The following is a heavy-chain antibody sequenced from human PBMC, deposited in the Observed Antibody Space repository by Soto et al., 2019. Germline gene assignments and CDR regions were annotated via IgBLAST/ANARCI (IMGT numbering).Heavy chain of an antibody. CDR1: GFTFSSYG. CDR2: ISYDGSNK. Sequence: QVQLVESGGGVVQPGRSLRLSCAASGFTFSSYGMHWVRQAPGKGLEWVAVISYDGSNKYYADSVKGRFTISRDNSKNTLYLQMNSLRAEDTAVYYXXXXXXXXXXXXXXXXVWGQGTTVTVSS. V-gene: IGHV3-30*03. CDR3: XXXXXXXXXXXXXXXV. J-gene: IGHJ6*02.